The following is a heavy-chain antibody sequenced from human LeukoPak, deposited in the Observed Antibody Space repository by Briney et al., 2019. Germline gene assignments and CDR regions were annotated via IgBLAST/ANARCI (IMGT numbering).Heavy chain of an antibody. Sequence: ASVKVSCKASGYTXTSYGISGVRQAPGQGLEWMGWISAYNGDTNYAQNLQGRVTMTTDTSTDTAYMELRSLRSDDTAVYYCARDGLSYTNPNNWFDPWGQGTLVTVSS. CDR1: GYTXTSYG. D-gene: IGHD2-2*02. CDR2: ISAYNGDT. CDR3: ARDGLSYTNPNNWFDP. J-gene: IGHJ5*02. V-gene: IGHV1-18*01.